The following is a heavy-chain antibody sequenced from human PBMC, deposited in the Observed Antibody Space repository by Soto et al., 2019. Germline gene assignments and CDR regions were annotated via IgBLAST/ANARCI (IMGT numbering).Heavy chain of an antibody. Sequence: PSETLSLTCTVSGGSISSGGYYWSWIRQHPGKGLEWIGYIYYSGSTYYNPSLKSRVTISVDTSKNQFSLKLSSVTAADTAVYYCARGGILRDGYNTLWFDPWGQGTLVTVSS. V-gene: IGHV4-31*03. CDR1: GGSISSGGYY. D-gene: IGHD5-12*01. CDR2: IYYSGST. J-gene: IGHJ5*02. CDR3: ARGGILRDGYNTLWFDP.